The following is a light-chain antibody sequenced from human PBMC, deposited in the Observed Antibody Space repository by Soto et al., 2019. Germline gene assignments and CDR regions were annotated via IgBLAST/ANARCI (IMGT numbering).Light chain of an antibody. CDR1: LGVSSY. J-gene: IGKJ2*01. CDR2: DAT. Sequence: EIVLTQSPATLSLSPGERATLSCRASLGVSSYLAWYQQKPGQAPRLLLYDATNRATGIPARFSGSGSGTNFTLTISSLEPEDVEVYYCQHRSTWPTFGQGTKLEIK. V-gene: IGKV3-11*01. CDR3: QHRSTWPT.